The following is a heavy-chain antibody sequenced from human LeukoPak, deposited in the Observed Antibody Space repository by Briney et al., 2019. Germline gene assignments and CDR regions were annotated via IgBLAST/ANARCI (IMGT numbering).Heavy chain of an antibody. CDR2: IYYSGST. Sequence: DPSETLSLTGTVSGGSISSYYWSWIRQPPGKGLEWIGYIYYSGSTNYNPSLKSRVTISVDTSKNQFSLKLSSVTAADTAVYYCARQGGVLLYGMDVWGQGTTVTVSS. D-gene: IGHD2-21*01. J-gene: IGHJ6*02. CDR3: ARQGGVLLYGMDV. CDR1: GGSISSYY. V-gene: IGHV4-59*08.